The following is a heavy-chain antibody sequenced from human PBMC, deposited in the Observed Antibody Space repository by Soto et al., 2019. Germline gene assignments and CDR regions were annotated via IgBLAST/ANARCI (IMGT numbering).Heavy chain of an antibody. D-gene: IGHD2-21*01. CDR1: GGSISSYY. Sequence: SETLSLTCTVSGGSISSYYWSWIRQPPGKGLEWIGYIYYSGSTNYNPSLKSRVTISVDTSKNQFSLKLSSVTAADTAVYYCARGGPYYHFDYWGQGTLVPVSS. CDR3: ARGGPYYHFDY. CDR2: IYYSGST. J-gene: IGHJ4*02. V-gene: IGHV4-59*08.